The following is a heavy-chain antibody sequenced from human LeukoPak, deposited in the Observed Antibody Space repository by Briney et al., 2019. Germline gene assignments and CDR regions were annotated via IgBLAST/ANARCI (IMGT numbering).Heavy chain of an antibody. V-gene: IGHV3-23*01. CDR1: GFTFSSYA. Sequence: GGSLRLSCAASGFTFSSYAMSWVRQAPGKGLEWVSAISGSGGSTYYADSVKGRFTISRDNSKNTLYLQMNSLRAEDTAVYYCAKAHLSYQLLCYFDYWGRGTLVTVSS. J-gene: IGHJ4*02. CDR3: AKAHLSYQLLCYFDY. CDR2: ISGSGGST. D-gene: IGHD2-2*01.